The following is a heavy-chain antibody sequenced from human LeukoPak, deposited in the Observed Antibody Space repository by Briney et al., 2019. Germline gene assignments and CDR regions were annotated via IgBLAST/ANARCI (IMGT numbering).Heavy chain of an antibody. D-gene: IGHD3-10*01. CDR3: ARVEGSMVPFDY. CDR1: GFTFSSYS. Sequence: PGGSLRLSCAVSGFTFSSYSMKWVRPAPGKGLEWVSSISSSSSYIYYADSVKGRFTISRDNAKNSLYLQMNSLRAEDTAVYYCARVEGSMVPFDYWGQGTLVTVSS. V-gene: IGHV3-21*01. CDR2: ISSSSSYI. J-gene: IGHJ4*02.